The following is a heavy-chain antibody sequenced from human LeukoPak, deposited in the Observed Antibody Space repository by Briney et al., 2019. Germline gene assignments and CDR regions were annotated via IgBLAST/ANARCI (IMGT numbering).Heavy chain of an antibody. J-gene: IGHJ4*02. CDR3: ARARFYMWWLFDY. D-gene: IGHD2-21*01. V-gene: IGHV4-61*02. Sequence: PSETLSLTCTVSGGSISSGSYYWSWIRQPAGKGLEWIGRIYTSGSTHYNPSLKSRVTISVDTSKNQFSLKLSSVTAADTAVYYCARARFYMWWLFDYWGQGTLVTVSS. CDR2: IYTSGST. CDR1: GGSISSGSYY.